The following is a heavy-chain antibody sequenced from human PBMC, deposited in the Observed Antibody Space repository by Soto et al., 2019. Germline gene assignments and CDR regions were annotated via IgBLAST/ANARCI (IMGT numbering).Heavy chain of an antibody. Sequence: QVQLVQSGAEVKKPGSSVKVSCKASGGTFSSYAISWVRQAPGQGLEWMGGIIPIFGTANYAQKFQGRVTITADESTSTAYMELSSLRSEDTAVYYCARDKYNGNYFTPYYYYGMDVWGQGTTVTVSS. CDR3: ARDKYNGNYFTPYYYYGMDV. V-gene: IGHV1-69*01. CDR1: GGTFSSYA. J-gene: IGHJ6*02. D-gene: IGHD1-7*01. CDR2: IIPIFGTA.